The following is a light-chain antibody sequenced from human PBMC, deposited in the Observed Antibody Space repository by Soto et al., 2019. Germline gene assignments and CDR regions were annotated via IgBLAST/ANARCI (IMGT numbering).Light chain of an antibody. Sequence: EIVMSQSPLSLSVTPGEPASFSCRSSHSLLYSNAYNYLDWYLQKPGQSPQLLIYLGSHRASGVPDRFSGSGSGTNFTLKIRRVEAEDVGVYYCMQGLENLTFGQGTRLEI. CDR1: HSLLYSNAYNY. CDR3: MQGLENLT. V-gene: IGKV2-28*01. CDR2: LGS. J-gene: IGKJ5*01.